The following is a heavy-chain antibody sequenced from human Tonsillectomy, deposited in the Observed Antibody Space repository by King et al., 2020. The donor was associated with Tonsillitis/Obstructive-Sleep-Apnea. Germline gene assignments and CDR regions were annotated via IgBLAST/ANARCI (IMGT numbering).Heavy chain of an antibody. CDR1: GGSISSSSYY. CDR2: IYYSGST. D-gene: IGHD3-10*01. J-gene: IGHJ4*02. Sequence: QLQESGPGLVKPSETLSLTCTVSGGSISSSSYYWGWIRQPPGKGLEWIGSIYYSGSTYYNPSLKSRVTISVDASKNQFSLKLSSVTAADTAVYYCLVFAVLLWFGELGCGQGTLVTVSS. V-gene: IGHV4-39*01. CDR3: LVFAVLLWFGELG.